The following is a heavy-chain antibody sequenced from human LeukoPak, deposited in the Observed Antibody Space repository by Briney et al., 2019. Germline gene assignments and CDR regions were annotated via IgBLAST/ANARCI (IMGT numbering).Heavy chain of an antibody. CDR3: ARELPDTAMGPFDY. D-gene: IGHD5-18*01. CDR2: IIPIFGTA. CDR1: GGTFSSYA. Sequence: ASVKVSCKASGGTFSSYAISWVRQTPGQGLEWMGGIIPIFGTANYAQKFQGRVTITADESTSTAYMELSSLRSEDTAVYYCARELPDTAMGPFDYWGQGTLVTVSS. J-gene: IGHJ4*02. V-gene: IGHV1-69*13.